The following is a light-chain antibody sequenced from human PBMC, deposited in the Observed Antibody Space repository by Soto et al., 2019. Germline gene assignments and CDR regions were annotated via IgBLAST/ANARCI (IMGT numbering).Light chain of an antibody. CDR2: DAS. CDR3: QQYNGYSTWT. V-gene: IGKV1-5*01. J-gene: IGKJ1*01. CDR1: QSISRW. Sequence: DIQMTQSPSTLSASVGDRVSITCRASQSISRWLAWYQQKPGKAPKVLIWDASSLQRGVPSRFSGSGSGTEFTLTISGLQPDDFATYYCQQYNGYSTWTFGQGTKVDNK.